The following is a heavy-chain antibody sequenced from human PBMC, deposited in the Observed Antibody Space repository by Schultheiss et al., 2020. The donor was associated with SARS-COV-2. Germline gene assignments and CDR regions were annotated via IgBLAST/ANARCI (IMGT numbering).Heavy chain of an antibody. J-gene: IGHJ4*02. V-gene: IGHV4-38-2*02. D-gene: IGHD1-7*01. CDR3: TVRISGTTN. CDR1: GYSISSGYY. CDR2: IYHSGST. Sequence: SETLSLTCTVSGYSISSGYYWGWIRQPPGKGLEWIGSIYHSGSTYYNPSLKSRVTISVDTSKNQFSLKLSSVTAADTAVYYCTVRISGTTNWGRGTLVTVSS.